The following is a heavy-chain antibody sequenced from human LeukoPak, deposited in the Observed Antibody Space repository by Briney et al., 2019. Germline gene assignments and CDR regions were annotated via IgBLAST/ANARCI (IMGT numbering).Heavy chain of an antibody. CDR2: ISWNSGSI. V-gene: IGHV3-9*01. Sequence: GGSLRLSCAASGFTFDDYAMHWVRQAPGKGLEWVSGISWNSGSIGYADSVKGRFTISRDNAKNSLYLQMNSLRAEDTALYYCAKAPYSSGWSPFDYWGQGTLVTVSS. D-gene: IGHD6-19*01. CDR3: AKAPYSSGWSPFDY. CDR1: GFTFDDYA. J-gene: IGHJ4*02.